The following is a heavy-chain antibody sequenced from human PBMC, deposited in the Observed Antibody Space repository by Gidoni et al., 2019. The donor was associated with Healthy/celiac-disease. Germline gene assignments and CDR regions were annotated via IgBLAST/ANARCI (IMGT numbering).Heavy chain of an antibody. D-gene: IGHD3-3*01. CDR1: GFTFSSYA. Sequence: EVQLLESGGGLVQPGGSLRLSCAASGFTFSSYAMSWVRQAQGKGREWLSAIRGSGGSTYYADSVKGRFTISRDNSKNTLYLQMNSLRAEDTAVYYCAKDSSWRITIFGVVHNWFDPWGQGTLVTVSS. V-gene: IGHV3-23*01. J-gene: IGHJ5*02. CDR3: AKDSSWRITIFGVVHNWFDP. CDR2: IRGSGGST.